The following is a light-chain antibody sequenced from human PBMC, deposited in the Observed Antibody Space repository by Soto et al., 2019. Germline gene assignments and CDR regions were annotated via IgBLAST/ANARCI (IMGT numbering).Light chain of an antibody. CDR1: SSNIGANT. J-gene: IGLJ2*01. CDR2: GSD. V-gene: IGLV1-44*01. Sequence: QSVLTQPPSASGTPGQRVTFSCSGSSSNIGANTVNWYQQLPGTAPKLLIYGSDQRPSGVPDRFSGSKSGTSASLAISGLQSEDEADYYCAAWDASLKGPVFGGGTKLTVL. CDR3: AAWDASLKGPV.